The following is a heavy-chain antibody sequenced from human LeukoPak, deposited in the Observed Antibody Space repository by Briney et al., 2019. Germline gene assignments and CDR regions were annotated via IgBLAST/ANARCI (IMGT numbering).Heavy chain of an antibody. Sequence: SETLSLTCAVYGGSFSGYYWSWIRQPPGKGLEWIGEINHSGSTNYNPSLKSRVTISVDTSKNQFPLKLSSVTAADTAVYYCARGSRLHPFYGSGSYQSHWGQGTLVTVSS. D-gene: IGHD3-10*01. CDR3: ARGSRLHPFYGSGSYQSH. V-gene: IGHV4-34*01. J-gene: IGHJ4*02. CDR1: GGSFSGYY. CDR2: INHSGST.